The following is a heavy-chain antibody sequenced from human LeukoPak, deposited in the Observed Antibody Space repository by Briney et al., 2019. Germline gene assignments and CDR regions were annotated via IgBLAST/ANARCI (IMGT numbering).Heavy chain of an antibody. Sequence: SETLSLTCSVSGDSISGYDWNWIRESPEKGLEWIGYVSSTGTTFYNASLRSRVTISFDPSKNTFSLTLTSVTASDAAVYYCARQKRQTSATWQQFDAFDIWGQGKVVTVSS. CDR1: GDSISGYD. CDR2: VSSTGTT. V-gene: IGHV4-59*08. D-gene: IGHD5-24*01. J-gene: IGHJ3*02. CDR3: ARQKRQTSATWQQFDAFDI.